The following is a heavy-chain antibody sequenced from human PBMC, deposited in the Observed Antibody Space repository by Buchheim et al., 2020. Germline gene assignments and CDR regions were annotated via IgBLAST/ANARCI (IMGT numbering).Heavy chain of an antibody. CDR2: ISGSGDST. J-gene: IGHJ4*02. V-gene: IGHV3-23*01. D-gene: IGHD6-25*01. CDR1: GFTFSTYA. Sequence: EVQLLESGGGLVQPGGSLRLSCAASGFTFSTYAMSWVRQAPGKGLEWVSTISGSGDSTYYADSVKGRFTISSVNSKNTLYLRINSLRAEDTAVYYCAKRRSSGEIDYWGQGTL. CDR3: AKRRSSGEIDY.